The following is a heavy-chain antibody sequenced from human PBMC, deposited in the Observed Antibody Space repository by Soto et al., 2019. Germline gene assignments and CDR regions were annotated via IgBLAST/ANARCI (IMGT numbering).Heavy chain of an antibody. J-gene: IGHJ4*02. Sequence: QVQLVQSGAEVKRPGSSVKVSCKASGGTFSSYTISWVRQAPGQGLEWMGRIIPILGIANYAQKFQGRVTITADKSTSTAYMELSSLRSEDTAVYYCARDDFHNDYVWGSYRYDYWGQGTLVTVSS. V-gene: IGHV1-69*08. CDR1: GGTFSSYT. D-gene: IGHD3-16*02. CDR3: ARDDFHNDYVWGSYRYDY. CDR2: IIPILGIA.